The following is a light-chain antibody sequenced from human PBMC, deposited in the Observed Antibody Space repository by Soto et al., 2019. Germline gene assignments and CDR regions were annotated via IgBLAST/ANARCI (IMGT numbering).Light chain of an antibody. Sequence: VLTQPPPVSGAPRQRVTLSCFGNSPHIGNNAVNWYQQLPGKAPKLLIYYDDLLPSGVSDRFSGSKSGTSASLAISGLQSEDEADYYCAAWDDSLNGSYVFGTGTKVTVL. J-gene: IGLJ1*01. CDR1: SPHIGNNA. CDR2: YDD. CDR3: AAWDDSLNGSYV. V-gene: IGLV1-36*01.